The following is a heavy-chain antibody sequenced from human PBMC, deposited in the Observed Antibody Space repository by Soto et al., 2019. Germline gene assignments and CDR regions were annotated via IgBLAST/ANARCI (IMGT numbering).Heavy chain of an antibody. CDR2: ISYDGSNK. CDR1: GFTFSSYG. J-gene: IGHJ4*02. Sequence: QVQLVESGGGVVQPGRSLRLSCAASGFTFSSYGMHWVRQAPGKGLEWVAVISYDGSNKYYADSVKGRFTISRDNSKNTLYLQMNSLRAEDTAVYYCAKYLGVGATIGWGQGTLVTVSS. D-gene: IGHD1-26*01. V-gene: IGHV3-30*18. CDR3: AKYLGVGATIG.